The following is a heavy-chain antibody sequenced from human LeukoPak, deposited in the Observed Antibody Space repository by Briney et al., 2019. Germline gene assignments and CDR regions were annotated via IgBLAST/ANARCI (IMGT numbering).Heavy chain of an antibody. CDR2: IYYSGST. CDR3: ARIITMIVVVHDAFDI. Sequence: SETLSLTCTVSGGSISSSSYYWGWIRQPPGKGLEWIGSIYYSGSTYYNPSLKSRVTISVDTSKSQFSLKLSSVTAADTAVYYCARIITMIVVVHDAFDIWGQGTMVTVSS. CDR1: GGSISSSSYY. J-gene: IGHJ3*02. V-gene: IGHV4-39*01. D-gene: IGHD3-22*01.